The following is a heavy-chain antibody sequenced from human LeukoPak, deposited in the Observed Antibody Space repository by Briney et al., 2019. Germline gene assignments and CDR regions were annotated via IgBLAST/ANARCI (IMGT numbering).Heavy chain of an antibody. D-gene: IGHD6-13*01. CDR2: SYDGSNK. Sequence: SYDGSNKYYADSVKGRFTISRDNSKNTLYLQMNSLRAEDTAVYYCAREVAAAGSTTYYMDVWGKGTTVTVSS. J-gene: IGHJ6*03. CDR3: AREVAAAGSTTYYMDV. V-gene: IGHV3-30-3*01.